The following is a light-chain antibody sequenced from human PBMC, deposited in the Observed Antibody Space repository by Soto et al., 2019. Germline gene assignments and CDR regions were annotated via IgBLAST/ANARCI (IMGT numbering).Light chain of an antibody. CDR3: AAWDDIVSGLV. J-gene: IGLJ2*01. Sequence: QTAVTQPPSASGTPGQTVTISCSGRSSNIGSNYVYWYQQLPGTAPRLLMYRADQRPSGVPDRFSGSKSGTSASLAISGLRSEDEADYYCAAWDDIVSGLVFGGGTKLTVL. CDR1: SSNIGSNY. CDR2: RAD. V-gene: IGLV1-47*01.